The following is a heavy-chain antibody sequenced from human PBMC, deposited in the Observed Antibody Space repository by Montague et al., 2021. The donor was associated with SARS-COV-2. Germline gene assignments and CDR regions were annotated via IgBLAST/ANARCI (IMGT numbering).Heavy chain of an antibody. D-gene: IGHD2-21*02. CDR1: VGSISNCY. V-gene: IGHV4-59*01. CDR3: ARAYCGGDCHVGP. Sequence: SETLSLTCTVSVGSISNCYWARIRQPPGKGLEWIGYIYDSGSANXNSSLKSRSTISVDTSNNQFSLRLSSVTAADTAVYYCARAYCGGDCHVGPWGQGILVTFSS. J-gene: IGHJ5*02. CDR2: IYDSGSA.